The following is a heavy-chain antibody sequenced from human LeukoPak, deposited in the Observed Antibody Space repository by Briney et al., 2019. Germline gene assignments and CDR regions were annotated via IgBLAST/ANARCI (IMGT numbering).Heavy chain of an antibody. CDR3: ARGPTRIYYDY. D-gene: IGHD3-10*01. V-gene: IGHV4-31*03. CDR2: ISYSGIT. Sequence: SQTLSLTCTVSGGSISSGGYYWLWIRPHPGNGLEWIGYISYSGITYYDPSLKSSVNISVDTSKSQFCLKLSSVTAADTAVYYCARGPTRIYYDYWGQGTLVTVSS. J-gene: IGHJ4*02. CDR1: GGSISSGGYY.